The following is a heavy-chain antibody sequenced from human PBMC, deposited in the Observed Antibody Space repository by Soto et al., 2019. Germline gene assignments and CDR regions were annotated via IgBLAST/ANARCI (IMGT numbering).Heavy chain of an antibody. D-gene: IGHD6-19*01. J-gene: IGHJ4*02. CDR3: ARDQGARAVAGSGDY. Sequence: GGSLRLSCAASGFTFSTYSMNWVRQAPGKGLEWVSSISRSSRHIYYADSVKGRVTISRDNAKNLLYLQMNSLRAEDTAMYYCARDQGARAVAGSGDYWGQGTLVTVSS. CDR1: GFTFSTYS. CDR2: ISRSSRHI. V-gene: IGHV3-21*01.